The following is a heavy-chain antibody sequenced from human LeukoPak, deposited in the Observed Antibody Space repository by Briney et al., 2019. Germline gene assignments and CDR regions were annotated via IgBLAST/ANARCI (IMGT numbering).Heavy chain of an antibody. V-gene: IGHV4-59*08. Sequence: SETLSLTCTVSGGSISSYYWNWIRQPPGKGLEWIGYIYYSGSTNYNPSLKSRVTISVDTSKNQFSLKLSSVTAADTAVYYCARQIAVAGGSFDIWGQGTMVTVSS. D-gene: IGHD6-19*01. CDR2: IYYSGST. CDR1: GGSISSYY. CDR3: ARQIAVAGGSFDI. J-gene: IGHJ3*02.